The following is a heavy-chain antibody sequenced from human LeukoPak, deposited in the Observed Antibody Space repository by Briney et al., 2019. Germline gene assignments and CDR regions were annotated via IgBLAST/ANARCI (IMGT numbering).Heavy chain of an antibody. J-gene: IGHJ4*02. D-gene: IGHD3-9*01. V-gene: IGHV4-34*01. Sequence: PSETLSLTCAVYGGSFSGYYWSWIRQPPGKGLEWIGEINHSGSTNYNPSLKSRVTISVDTSKNQFSLKLSSVTAADTAVYYCARLRLRYFDWLLPQPPRPLKNRIGYFDYWGQGTLVTVSS. CDR3: ARLRLRYFDWLLPQPPRPLKNRIGYFDY. CDR2: INHSGST. CDR1: GGSFSGYY.